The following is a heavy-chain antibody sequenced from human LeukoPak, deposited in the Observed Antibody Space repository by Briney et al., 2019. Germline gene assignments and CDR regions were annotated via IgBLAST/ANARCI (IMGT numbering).Heavy chain of an antibody. CDR2: INHSGST. V-gene: IGHV4-34*01. J-gene: IGHJ4*02. CDR3: ARGDYGGSGY. Sequence: KPSETLSLTCAVYGGSFSGYYGSWIRQPPGKGLEWIGEINHSGSTNYNPSLKSRVTISVDTSKNQFSLKLSSVTAADTAVYYCARGDYGGSGYWGQGTLVTVSS. CDR1: GGSFSGYY. D-gene: IGHD4-17*01.